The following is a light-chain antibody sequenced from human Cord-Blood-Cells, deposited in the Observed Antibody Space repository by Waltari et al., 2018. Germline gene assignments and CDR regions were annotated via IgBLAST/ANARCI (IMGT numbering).Light chain of an antibody. CDR3: LQALLTPRT. J-gene: IGKJ1*01. CDR2: LGS. Sequence: DIVMTQSPLSLPVTPGEPASISCRSSQSLLHSNGYNYLDWYLQKPGQSPQLLIYLGSNRASGVPDRFIGSGSGTDFTLKISRVEAEHVGVYYCLQALLTPRTFGQGTNLEIQ. CDR1: QSLLHSNGYNY. V-gene: IGKV2-28*01.